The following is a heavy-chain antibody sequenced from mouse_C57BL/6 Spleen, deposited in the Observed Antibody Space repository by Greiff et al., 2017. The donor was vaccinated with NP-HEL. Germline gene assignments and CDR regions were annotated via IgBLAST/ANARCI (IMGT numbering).Heavy chain of an antibody. J-gene: IGHJ1*03. D-gene: IGHD2-3*01. CDR1: GYSITSGYY. V-gene: IGHV3-6*01. CDR3: AREGDGFDV. Sequence: VQLKESGPGLVKPSQSLSLTCSVTGYSITSGYYWNWIRQFPGNKLEWMGYISYDGSNNYNPSLKNRISITRDTSKNQFFLKLNSVTTEDTATYYCAREGDGFDVWGTGTTVTVSS. CDR2: ISYDGSN.